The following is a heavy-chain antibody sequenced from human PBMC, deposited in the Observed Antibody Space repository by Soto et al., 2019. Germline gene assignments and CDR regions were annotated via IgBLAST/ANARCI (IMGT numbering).Heavy chain of an antibody. V-gene: IGHV1-18*01. D-gene: IGHD3-22*01. J-gene: IGHJ4*02. Sequence: GASVKVSCKASGYSFATAGISWVRQAPGQGLEWMGWISAYNGNTNYDQKLQDRVTMTTNTSTSTAYLELRSLRSDDTAVYYCARAGQYYDSSGYANWGQGTLVTVSS. CDR3: ARAGQYYDSSGYAN. CDR1: GYSFATAG. CDR2: ISAYNGNT.